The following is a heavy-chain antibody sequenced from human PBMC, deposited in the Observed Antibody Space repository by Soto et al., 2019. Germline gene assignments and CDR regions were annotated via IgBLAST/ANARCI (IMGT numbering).Heavy chain of an antibody. V-gene: IGHV4-59*01. D-gene: IGHD6-13*01. J-gene: IGHJ6*03. CDR2: IYYRGST. CDR3: ARVREGSSCNGGPNYYYYLPP. Sequence: QVQLQESGPGLVKPSETLSLTCTVSGGSISSYYWSWIRQPPGKGLEWIGYIYYRGSTNYTPSLRSRFTNAVAPHKSQFSRTVSSVPGAEGAVFFRARVREGSSCNGGPNYYYYLPPGDKGTTVT. CDR1: GGSISSYY.